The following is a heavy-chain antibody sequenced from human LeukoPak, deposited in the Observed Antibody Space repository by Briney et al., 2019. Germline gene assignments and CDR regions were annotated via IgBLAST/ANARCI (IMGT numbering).Heavy chain of an antibody. CDR1: GFTFSSYA. D-gene: IGHD1-26*01. CDR2: ISYDGSNK. V-gene: IGHV3-30-3*01. CDR3: ARFEIVGATYYYYGMDV. J-gene: IGHJ6*02. Sequence: GGSLRLSCAASGFTFSSYAMHWVRQAPGKGLEWVAVISYDGSNKYYADSVKGRFTISRDNAKNSLYLQMNSLRAEDTAVYYCARFEIVGATYYYYGMDVWGQGTTVTVSS.